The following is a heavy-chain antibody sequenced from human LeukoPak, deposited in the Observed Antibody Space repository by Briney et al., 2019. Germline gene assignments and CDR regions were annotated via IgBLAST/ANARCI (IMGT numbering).Heavy chain of an antibody. CDR1: GGSFSGFY. CDR3: ARGLGEGYPDY. CDR2: IKHGGFT. J-gene: IGHJ4*02. Sequence: SESLSLTCAVHGGSFSGFYWTWMRQPPGKELEWIGEIKHGGFTSYHPSLKSRVTMSEDTSNNQFSLKLTSVTAADTAVYYCARGLGEGYPDYWGPGTLVTVSS. D-gene: IGHD5-24*01. V-gene: IGHV4-34*01.